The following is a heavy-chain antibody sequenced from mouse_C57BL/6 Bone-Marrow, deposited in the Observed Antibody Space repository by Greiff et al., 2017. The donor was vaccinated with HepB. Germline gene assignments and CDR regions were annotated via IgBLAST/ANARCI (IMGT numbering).Heavy chain of an antibody. Sequence: QVQLQQPGAELVKPGASVKMSCKASGYTFTSYWITWVKQRPGQGLEWIGDIYPGSGNTYYNEKFKGKATLTADKSSSTAYMELRSLTSEDSAVYFCARLGYGPWRYFDYWGQGTTLTVSS. CDR1: GYTFTSYW. J-gene: IGHJ2*01. CDR2: IYPGSGNT. CDR3: ARLGYGPWRYFDY. D-gene: IGHD1-1*01. V-gene: IGHV1-55*01.